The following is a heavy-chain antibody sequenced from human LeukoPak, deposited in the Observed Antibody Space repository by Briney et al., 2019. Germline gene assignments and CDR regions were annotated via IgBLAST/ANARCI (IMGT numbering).Heavy chain of an antibody. D-gene: IGHD3-16*01. V-gene: IGHV4-59*01. J-gene: IGHJ6*03. CDR2: TYYSGST. CDR1: GGSISSYY. Sequence: SETLSLTCTVSGGSISSYYWSWIRQPPGKGLEWIGYTYYSGSTNYNPSLKSRVTISVDTSKNQFSLKLSSVTAADTAVYYCAGAVMRYYYYYYMDVWGKGTTVTVSS. CDR3: AGAVMRYYYYYYMDV.